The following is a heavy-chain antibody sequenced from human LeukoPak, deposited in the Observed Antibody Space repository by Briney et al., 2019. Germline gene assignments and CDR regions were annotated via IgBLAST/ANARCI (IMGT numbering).Heavy chain of an antibody. Sequence: GGSLRLSCAASGFSFSTYTMNWVRQAPGKGLEWVSSISSSSSYIYYADSVKGRFTISRDNAKNSLYLQMNSLRAEDTAVYYCARGYHPGVWNYWGQGTLVTVSS. V-gene: IGHV3-21*01. D-gene: IGHD6-13*01. CDR2: ISSSSSYI. J-gene: IGHJ4*02. CDR3: ARGYHPGVWNY. CDR1: GFSFSTYT.